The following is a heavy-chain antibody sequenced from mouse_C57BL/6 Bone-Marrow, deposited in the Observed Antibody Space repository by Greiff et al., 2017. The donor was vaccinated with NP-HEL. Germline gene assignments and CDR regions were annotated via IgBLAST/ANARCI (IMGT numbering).Heavy chain of an antibody. CDR1: GFTFSSYA. J-gene: IGHJ3*01. CDR3: ARARTPAWFAY. Sequence: DVKLVESGGGLVKPGGSLKLSCAASGFTFSSYAMSWVRQTPEKRLEWVATISDGGSYTYYPDNVKGRFTISRDNAKNNLYLQMSQLKSEDTAMYDWARARTPAWFAYWGQGTLVTVSA. V-gene: IGHV5-4*03. CDR2: ISDGGSYT.